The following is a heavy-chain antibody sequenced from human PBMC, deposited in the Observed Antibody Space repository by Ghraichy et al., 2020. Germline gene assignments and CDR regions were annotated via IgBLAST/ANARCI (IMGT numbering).Heavy chain of an antibody. Sequence: LSLTCAASGFTFSSFSMPWVRQAPGKGLEWMAFIRNGGSTKYYADSVKGRFTISRDNSKNTLYLQMNSLRAEDTAVYYCAKGSCDSSGYYCYFDYWGQGTLVTVSS. CDR2: IRNGGSTK. V-gene: IGHV3-30*02. CDR1: GFTFSSFS. J-gene: IGHJ4*02. D-gene: IGHD3-22*01. CDR3: AKGSCDSSGYYCYFDY.